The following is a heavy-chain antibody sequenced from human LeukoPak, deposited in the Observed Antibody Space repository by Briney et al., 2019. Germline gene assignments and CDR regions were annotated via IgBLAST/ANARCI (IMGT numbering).Heavy chain of an antibody. V-gene: IGHV1-18*01. D-gene: IGHD1-26*01. CDR2: ISAYNGNT. CDR1: GYTFTSYG. Sequence: ASVKVSCKASGYTFTSYGISWVRQAPGQGLEWMGWISAYNGNTNYAQKLQGRVTMTTDTSTSTAYMELRSLRSDDTAVSYCARVEWEPQYNWCDPWGQGTLVTVSS. J-gene: IGHJ5*02. CDR3: ARVEWEPQYNWCDP.